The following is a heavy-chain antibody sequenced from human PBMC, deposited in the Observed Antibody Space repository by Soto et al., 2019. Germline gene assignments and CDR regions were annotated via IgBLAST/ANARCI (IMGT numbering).Heavy chain of an antibody. V-gene: IGHV1-3*01. CDR2: INAGNGNT. J-gene: IGHJ4*02. CDR1: GYTFTSYA. D-gene: IGHD2-2*01. Sequence: ASVKVSCKASGYTFTSYAMHWVRQAPGQRLEWMGWINAGNGNTKYPQKFQGRVTITRDTSASTAYMELSSLRSEDTAVYYCARVGYCSSTSCYLPFDYWGQGTLVTVSS. CDR3: ARVGYCSSTSCYLPFDY.